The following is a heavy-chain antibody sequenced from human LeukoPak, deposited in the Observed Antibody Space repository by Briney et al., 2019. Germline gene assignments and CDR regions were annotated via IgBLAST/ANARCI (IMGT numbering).Heavy chain of an antibody. CDR3: AGSDSWYTLDY. D-gene: IGHD6-13*01. CDR2: ISYDGSNK. Sequence: PGGSLRLSCAASGFTFSSYAMHWVRQAPGKGLEWVAVISYDGSNKYYADSVKGRFTISRDNSKNTLYLQMNSLRAEDTAVYYCAGSDSWYTLDYWGQGTLVTVSS. CDR1: GFTFSSYA. J-gene: IGHJ4*02. V-gene: IGHV3-30-3*01.